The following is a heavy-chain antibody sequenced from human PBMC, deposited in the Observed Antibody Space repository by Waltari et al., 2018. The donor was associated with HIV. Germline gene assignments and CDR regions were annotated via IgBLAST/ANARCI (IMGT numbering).Heavy chain of an antibody. D-gene: IGHD1-1*01. J-gene: IGHJ1*01. CDR3: AKRTAVGGTHAGAD. Sequence: QVLLVQSGPEVKKPGASVTLSCETSGCTFTNFGITWVRQAPGQGLEWMGWSGGDSRYKDYGQKFQDRITMTTDTSTRTAYMERMSLRSDDTAVYYCAKRTAVGGTHAGADWGQGTLVTVSS. CDR2: SGGDSRYK. V-gene: IGHV1-18*01. CDR1: GCTFTNFG.